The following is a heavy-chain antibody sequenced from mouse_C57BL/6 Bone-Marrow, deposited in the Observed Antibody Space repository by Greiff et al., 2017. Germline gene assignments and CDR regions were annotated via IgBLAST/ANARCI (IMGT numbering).Heavy chain of an antibody. D-gene: IGHD2-10*02. CDR2: SRNKANDYTT. Sequence: DVMLVESGGGLVQSGRSLRLSCATSGFTFSDFYMEWVRQAPGKGLEWIAASRNKANDYTTEYSASVKGRFIVSRDTSQSILYLQMNALRAEDTAIYYCARDAGYDYDAMDYWGQGTSVTVSS. CDR3: ARDAGYDYDAMDY. J-gene: IGHJ4*01. CDR1: GFTFSDFY. V-gene: IGHV7-1*01.